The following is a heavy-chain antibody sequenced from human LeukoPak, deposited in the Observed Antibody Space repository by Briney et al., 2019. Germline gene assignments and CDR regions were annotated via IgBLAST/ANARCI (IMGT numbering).Heavy chain of an antibody. CDR1: GFTFSSYG. Sequence: GGSLRLSCAASGFTFSSYGMHWVRQAPGKGLEWVAFIRYDGSNKYYADSVKGRFTISRDNSKNTLYLQMNSLRAEDTAVYYCAREVLVGPRRWYFDFWGQGSLVTVSS. D-gene: IGHD1-26*01. V-gene: IGHV3-30*02. CDR3: AREVLVGPRRWYFDF. J-gene: IGHJ4*02. CDR2: IRYDGSNK.